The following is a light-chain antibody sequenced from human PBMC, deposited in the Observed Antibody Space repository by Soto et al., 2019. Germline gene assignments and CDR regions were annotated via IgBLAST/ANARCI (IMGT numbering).Light chain of an antibody. CDR3: QQYHSFSFT. V-gene: IGKV1-5*01. CDR2: DVF. J-gene: IGKJ5*01. CDR1: QSITYW. Sequence: DIQMTQSPSPLSASVGDRVTITCRASQSITYWLAWYQQKPGRAPKLLIYDVFNLQSGVPSRFSGSGSGTEFTLTISSLQPDDSATYHCQQYHSFSFTFGQGTRLEIK.